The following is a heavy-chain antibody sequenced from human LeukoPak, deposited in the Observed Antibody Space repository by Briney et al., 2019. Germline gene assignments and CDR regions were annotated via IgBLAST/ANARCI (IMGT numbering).Heavy chain of an antibody. CDR3: ARGARGYSHGPYDY. Sequence: KSSETLSLTCTVSGGSISSYYWSWIRQPPGKGLEWIGYIHYSGSTDYNPSLKSRVTISIDTSKTQFSLILSSVTAAETAVYYCARGARGYSHGPYDYWGQGTLVTVSS. V-gene: IGHV4-59*01. D-gene: IGHD5-18*01. CDR2: IHYSGST. CDR1: GGSISSYY. J-gene: IGHJ4*02.